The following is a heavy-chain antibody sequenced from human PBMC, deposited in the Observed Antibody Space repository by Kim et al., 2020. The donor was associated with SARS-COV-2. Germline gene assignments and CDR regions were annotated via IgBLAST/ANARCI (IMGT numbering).Heavy chain of an antibody. CDR1: GYTFTSYA. CDR2: INTNTGNP. CDR3: AREGDQLLQHVKTYSYYYGMDV. Sequence: ASVKVSCKASGYTFTSYAMNWVRQAPGQGLEWMGWINTNTGNPTYAQGFTGRFVFSLDTSVSTAYLQISSLKAEDTAVYYCAREGDQLLQHVKTYSYYYGMDVWGQWTTVTVSS. J-gene: IGHJ6*02. V-gene: IGHV7-4-1*02. D-gene: IGHD2-2*01.